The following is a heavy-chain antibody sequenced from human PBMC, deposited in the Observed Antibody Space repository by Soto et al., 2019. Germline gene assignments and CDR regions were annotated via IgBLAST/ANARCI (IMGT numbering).Heavy chain of an antibody. D-gene: IGHD4-4*01. V-gene: IGHV4-61*01. J-gene: IGHJ4*02. CDR3: ARVTTVTSFDY. CDR2: IYYSGST. Sequence: QVQLQESGPGLVKPSETLSLTCSVSGGSVSSGSHYWSWIRQPPGKGLEWIGYIYYSGSTNYNPSLKSRVTTSVDTSKSQFSLRLSSVTAADTAVYYCARVTTVTSFDYWGQGTLVTVSA. CDR1: GGSVSSGSHY.